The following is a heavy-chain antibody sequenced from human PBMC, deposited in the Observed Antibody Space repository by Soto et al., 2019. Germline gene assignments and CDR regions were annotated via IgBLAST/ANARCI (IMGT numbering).Heavy chain of an antibody. CDR2: IWSAGLT. CDR1: GFTGSSKY. CDR3: ARDLPPDL. J-gene: IGHJ5*02. Sequence: GGCLRLAGAAAGFTGSSKYMNWVRQTPGKGLEWVSIIWSAGLTYYADSVRGRFTISRDISKNILFLQMNNLRAEDSAIYYCARDLPPDLWGQGTLVTVSS. V-gene: IGHV3-53*01.